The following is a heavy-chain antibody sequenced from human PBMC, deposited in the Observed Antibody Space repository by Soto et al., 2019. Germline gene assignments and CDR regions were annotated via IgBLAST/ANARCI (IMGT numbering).Heavy chain of an antibody. CDR2: INQDGSEK. J-gene: IGHJ4*02. Sequence: EVQLVESGGGLVQPGGSLRLSCVASGFTFSSYWMTWVRQAPGKGLEWVANINQDGSEKYYVDSVKGRFTISRDNAKNSLYLQMSSLRPDDTAVYYCARGAAYCTVDTCYQRNYFDYWGQGTLVTVSS. D-gene: IGHD2-15*01. V-gene: IGHV3-7*01. CDR1: GFTFSSYW. CDR3: ARGAAYCTVDTCYQRNYFDY.